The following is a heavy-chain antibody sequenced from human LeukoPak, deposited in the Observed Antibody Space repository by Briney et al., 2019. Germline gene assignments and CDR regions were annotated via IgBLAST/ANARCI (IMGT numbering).Heavy chain of an antibody. J-gene: IGHJ5*02. V-gene: IGHV3-23*01. D-gene: IGHD2-2*01. CDR3: AKDPGSIVVVPAASGFDP. CDR1: GFTFSSYA. CDR2: ISGSGGST. Sequence: TGGSLRLSCAASGFTFSSYAMSWVRQAPGKGLEWVSAISGSGGSTYYADSVKGRFTISRDNSKNTLYLQMNSLRAEDTAVYYCAKDPGSIVVVPAASGFDPWGQGTLVTVSS.